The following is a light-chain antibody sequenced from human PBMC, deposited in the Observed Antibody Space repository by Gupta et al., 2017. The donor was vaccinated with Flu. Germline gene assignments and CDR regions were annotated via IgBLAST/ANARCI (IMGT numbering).Light chain of an antibody. CDR1: QSIRSW. V-gene: IGKV1-5*03. Sequence: VGDRFTITCRASQSIRSWLAWYQLKPGKAPRLLIYKASNLESGVPTRFSGGGSETEFTLTIASLQPDDSATYYCQQYNRFSTFGGGTKVEIK. J-gene: IGKJ4*01. CDR3: QQYNRFST. CDR2: KAS.